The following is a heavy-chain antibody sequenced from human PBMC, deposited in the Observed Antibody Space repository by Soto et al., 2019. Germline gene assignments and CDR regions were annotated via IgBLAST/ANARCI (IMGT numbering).Heavy chain of an antibody. D-gene: IGHD2-2*01. J-gene: IGHJ4*02. CDR3: AREYCSTTRCYGRDY. V-gene: IGHV1-18*01. CDR1: GYTFTTYG. CDR2: ISTYNGNT. Sequence: ASVKVSCKASGYTFTTYGISWVRQAPGQGLEWMGWISTYNGNTNYAQKLQGRVIMTTDTSTSTSYMELRSPRSDDTAVYYCAREYCSTTRCYGRDYWGQGTLVTVSS.